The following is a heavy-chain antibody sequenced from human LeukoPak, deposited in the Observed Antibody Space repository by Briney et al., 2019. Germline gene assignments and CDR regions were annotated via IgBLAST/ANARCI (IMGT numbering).Heavy chain of an antibody. CDR1: GYTFTGYY. V-gene: IGHV1-2*06. Sequence: ASVTVSCKASGYTFTGYYMHWVRQAPGQGLEWMGRINSNSGGVHYAQNFQGRVTMTRDTSISTAYMDLTRLRYDDTAVYFCARYLAAPYDAFDIWGQGTMVTVSS. CDR2: INSNSGGV. D-gene: IGHD2-15*01. J-gene: IGHJ3*02. CDR3: ARYLAAPYDAFDI.